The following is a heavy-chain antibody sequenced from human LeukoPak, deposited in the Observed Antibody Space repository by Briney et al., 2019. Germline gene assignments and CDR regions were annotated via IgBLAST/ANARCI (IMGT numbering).Heavy chain of an antibody. CDR3: AELGITMIGGV. D-gene: IGHD3-10*02. V-gene: IGHV3-21*01. Sequence: PGGSLRLSCAASGFTFSSYSMNWVRQAPGKVLEWVSSISSSSSYIYYADSVKGRFTISRDKAKNSLYLQMNSLRAEDTAVYYCAELGITMIGGVWGKGTTVTISS. CDR1: GFTFSSYS. J-gene: IGHJ6*04. CDR2: ISSSSSYI.